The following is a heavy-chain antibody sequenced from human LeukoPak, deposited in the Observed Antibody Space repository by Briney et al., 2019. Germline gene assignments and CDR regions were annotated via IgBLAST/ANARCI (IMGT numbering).Heavy chain of an antibody. CDR2: LHTSGNK. V-gene: IGHV4-4*07. CDR3: ARDPFRSSFDP. J-gene: IGHJ5*02. Sequence: PSETLSLTCTVSGGSMSPYHWTWIRQPAGKGLEWIGRLHTSGNKNCNPSLKGRVTISVDTSKDQFSLEMTSVTAADTAVYFCARDPFRSSFDPWGQGILVTVSS. CDR1: GGSMSPYH. D-gene: IGHD6-13*01.